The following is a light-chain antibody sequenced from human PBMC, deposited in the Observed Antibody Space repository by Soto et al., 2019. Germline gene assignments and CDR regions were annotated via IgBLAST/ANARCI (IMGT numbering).Light chain of an antibody. CDR1: QGISSY. V-gene: IGKV1-9*01. CDR2: VAS. Sequence: IQLTQSPSSLSASVGDRVTISCRASQGISSYLAWYQQKPGKAPKLLVYVASTLRSGVPSRFSGSGSGTDVSLPISNLQPEGFAPYYCQQFYCYPLTFRGGTKVEIK. J-gene: IGKJ4*01. CDR3: QQFYCYPLT.